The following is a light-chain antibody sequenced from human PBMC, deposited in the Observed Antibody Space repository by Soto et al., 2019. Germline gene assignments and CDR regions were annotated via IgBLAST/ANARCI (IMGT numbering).Light chain of an antibody. Sequence: EIVLTQSPGTLSLSPGERATLSCRASQSFSRSFLAWYQQKRGQAPRLLLYGASSRATGIPDRFSGSGSGTDFTLSIASLDPEDFAVYFCQRYATSPITLGQGTRLEIK. CDR2: GAS. CDR3: QRYATSPIT. V-gene: IGKV3-20*01. J-gene: IGKJ5*01. CDR1: QSFSRSF.